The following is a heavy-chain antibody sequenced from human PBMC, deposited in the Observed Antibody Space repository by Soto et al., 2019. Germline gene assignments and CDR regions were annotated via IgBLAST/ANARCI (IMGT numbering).Heavy chain of an antibody. D-gene: IGHD4-4*01. J-gene: IGHJ3*02. Sequence: ASVKVSCKASGYTFTSYAMHWVRQAPGQRLEWMGWINAGNGNTKYSQKFQGRVTITRDTSASTAYMELSSLRAEDTAVYHCARQVIPHINGCDNWGQGTMVTVSS. V-gene: IGHV1-3*01. CDR1: GYTFTSYA. CDR2: INAGNGNT. CDR3: ARQVIPHINGCDN.